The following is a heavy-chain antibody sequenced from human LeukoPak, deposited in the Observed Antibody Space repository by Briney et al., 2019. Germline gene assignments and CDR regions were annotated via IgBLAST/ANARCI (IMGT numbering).Heavy chain of an antibody. CDR2: IYTRRST. J-gene: IGHJ5*02. V-gene: IGHV4-4*09. Sequence: SETLSLTCTVSGDPINSHYWSWIRQPPGKGLEWIGFIYTRRSTNYNPSLKSRVTMSGDTSKNQVSLTLNSVTAADTAVYYCARPWIETTKTYSYGVDPWGQGTLVTVSS. CDR1: GDPINSHY. CDR3: ARPWIETTKTYSYGVDP. D-gene: IGHD1-1*01.